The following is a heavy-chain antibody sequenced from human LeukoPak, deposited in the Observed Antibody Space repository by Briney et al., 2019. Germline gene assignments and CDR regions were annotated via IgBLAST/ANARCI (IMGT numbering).Heavy chain of an antibody. Sequence: GGSLRLSCAASGFTFSNYWMHCVRHAPGKGLVWVSRINSDGINTSYADSVKGRFTISRDNAKNTLNLQMNSLRAEDTAVYYCAKEAGIQLWYDYWGQGTLVTVSS. V-gene: IGHV3-74*01. J-gene: IGHJ4*02. D-gene: IGHD5-18*01. CDR3: AKEAGIQLWYDY. CDR1: GFTFSNYW. CDR2: INSDGINT.